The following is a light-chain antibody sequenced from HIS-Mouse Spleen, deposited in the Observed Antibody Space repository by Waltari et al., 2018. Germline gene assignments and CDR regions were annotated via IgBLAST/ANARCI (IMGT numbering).Light chain of an antibody. Sequence: SYVLTQPPSVSVSPRKTARITCGGNNIVSKSVHWYQQKPGQAPVLVVYDGSDRASGIPERFSGSNSGNTATLTISRVEAGDEADYYCQVWDSSSDHVVFGGGTKLTVL. CDR2: DGS. J-gene: IGLJ2*01. CDR3: QVWDSSSDHVV. CDR1: NIVSKS. V-gene: IGLV3-21*03.